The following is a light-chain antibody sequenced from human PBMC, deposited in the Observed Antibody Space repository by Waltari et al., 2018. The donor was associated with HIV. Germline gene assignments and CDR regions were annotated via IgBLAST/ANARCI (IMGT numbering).Light chain of an antibody. Sequence: QSALTQPASVSGSPGQSITISCTRTSSDVATYNLVSWYQQHPGKAPKLMIYEVSKRPSGVSVRCSGSKAGDTASLASSGLQAEDEADYCCCSYVSNVIFGGGTKLTVL. V-gene: IGLV2-23*02. CDR3: CSYVSNVI. CDR1: SSDVATYNL. CDR2: EVS. J-gene: IGLJ2*01.